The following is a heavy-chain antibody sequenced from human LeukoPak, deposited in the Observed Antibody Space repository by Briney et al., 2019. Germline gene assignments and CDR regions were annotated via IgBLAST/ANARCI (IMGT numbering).Heavy chain of an antibody. CDR1: GFTFSSYS. V-gene: IGHV3-21*01. J-gene: IGHJ4*02. Sequence: GGSLILSCAASGFTFSSYSMNWVRQAPGKGLEWVSSISSSSSYIYYADSVKGRFTISRDNAKNSLYLQMNSLRAEDTAVYYCARDRSCSSTSCYHDYWGQGTLVTVSS. D-gene: IGHD2-2*01. CDR3: ARDRSCSSTSCYHDY. CDR2: ISSSSSYI.